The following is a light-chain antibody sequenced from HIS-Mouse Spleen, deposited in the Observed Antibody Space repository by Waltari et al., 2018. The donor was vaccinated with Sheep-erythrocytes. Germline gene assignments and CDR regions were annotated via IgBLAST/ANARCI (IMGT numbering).Light chain of an antibody. CDR3: CSYAGSSTPWV. V-gene: IGLV2-23*01. J-gene: IGLJ3*02. CDR1: SSDVGSYNL. Sequence: QSALTQPASVSGSPGQSITISCTGTSSDVGSYNLVSWYQQNPGKAPKLMIYEGNKRPSGVSNGFSGSKSGNTASLTISGLQAEDEADYYCCSYAGSSTPWVFGGGTKLTVL. CDR2: EGN.